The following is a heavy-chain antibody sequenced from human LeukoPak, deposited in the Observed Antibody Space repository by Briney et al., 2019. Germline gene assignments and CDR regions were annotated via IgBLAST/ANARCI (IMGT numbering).Heavy chain of an antibody. CDR3: ARQKVLYSSGWLDF. CDR1: GYSISSSNW. D-gene: IGHD6-19*01. Sequence: PSDTLSLTCAVSGYSISSSNWWGWIRQPPRKGLEWIGYIYYSGSTYYNPSLKSRGTISVDTSKNQFSLKVSSVTAADTAIYYCARQKVLYSSGWLDFWGQGTLVTVSS. CDR2: IYYSGST. J-gene: IGHJ4*02. V-gene: IGHV4-28*01.